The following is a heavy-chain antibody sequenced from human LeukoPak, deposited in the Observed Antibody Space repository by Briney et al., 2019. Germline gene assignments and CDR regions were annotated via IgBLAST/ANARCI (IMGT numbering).Heavy chain of an antibody. CDR3: AYSSAYQQH. CDR2: INHSGST. CDR1: GGSFSDYY. Sequence: SETLSLTCAVYGGSFSDYYCSWFRQPPGKGLEWIGEINHSGSTNYNPSLKSRVTISVDTSKNRFSLKLSSVTAADTAVYYCAYSSAYQQHWGQGTLVTVSS. J-gene: IGHJ1*01. V-gene: IGHV4-34*01. D-gene: IGHD3-22*01.